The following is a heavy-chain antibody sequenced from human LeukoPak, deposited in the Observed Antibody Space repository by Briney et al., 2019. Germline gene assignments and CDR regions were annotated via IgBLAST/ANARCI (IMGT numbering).Heavy chain of an antibody. J-gene: IGHJ4*02. CDR3: TKDWGTTGPYDY. CDR1: GFTFSSYS. Sequence: GGSLRLSCAASGFTFSSYSMIWVRQAPGKGLEWVSSISKGGSYIYYADSVKGRFTLSRDNAKNSLYLQMNSLRVEDTAIYYCTKDWGTTGPYDYWGQGTLVTVSS. CDR2: ISKGGSYI. V-gene: IGHV3-21*01. D-gene: IGHD2-2*01.